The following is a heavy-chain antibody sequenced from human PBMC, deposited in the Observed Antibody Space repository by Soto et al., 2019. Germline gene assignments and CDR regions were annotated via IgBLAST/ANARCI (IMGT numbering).Heavy chain of an antibody. V-gene: IGHV3-30-3*01. D-gene: IGHD6-6*01. J-gene: IGHJ4*02. CDR1: GFTFSSYA. CDR3: ARPIQYSSSSVGEDY. Sequence: QVQLVESGGGVVQPGRSLRLSCAASGFTFSSYAMHWVRQAPGKGLEWVAVISYDGSNKYYADSVKGRFTISRDNSKNTLYLQMNSLRAEDTAVYYCARPIQYSSSSVGEDYWGQGTLVTVSS. CDR2: ISYDGSNK.